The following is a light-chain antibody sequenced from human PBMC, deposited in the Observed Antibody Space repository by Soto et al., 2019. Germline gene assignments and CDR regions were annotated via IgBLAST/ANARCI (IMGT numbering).Light chain of an antibody. V-gene: IGKV3-11*01. CDR2: DAS. J-gene: IGKJ1*01. Sequence: EIVLTQSPATPSLSPGERATLSCRASQSVSSYLAWYQQKPGQAPRLLIYDASNRATGIPARFSGSGSGTDFTLTISSLEPDDFAVYYCQQRSKWPWTFGQGTKVEIK. CDR3: QQRSKWPWT. CDR1: QSVSSY.